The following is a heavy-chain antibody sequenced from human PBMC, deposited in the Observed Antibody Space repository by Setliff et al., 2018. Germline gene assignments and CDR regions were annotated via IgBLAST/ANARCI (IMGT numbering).Heavy chain of an antibody. Sequence: ASVKVSCKDSGYTFSTYGISWVRQAPGQGLEWMGWISAYNGNTNYAQRFQGRVTMTTDTSTSTAYMELRSLRSDDTAMYYCARHVLNRGTYPRPCDSWGQGTLVTVSS. CDR3: ARHVLNRGTYPRPCDS. D-gene: IGHD1-26*01. J-gene: IGHJ4*02. CDR1: GYTFSTYG. V-gene: IGHV1-18*01. CDR2: ISAYNGNT.